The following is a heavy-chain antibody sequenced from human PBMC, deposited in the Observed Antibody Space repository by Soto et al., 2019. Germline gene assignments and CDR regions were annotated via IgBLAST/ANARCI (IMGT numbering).Heavy chain of an antibody. CDR1: GYTFTSYG. CDR2: ISAYNGNT. D-gene: IGHD3-3*01. CDR3: ARDPGISISAVVMNYMDV. Sequence: ASVKVSCKASGYTFTSYGISWVRQAPGQGLEWMGWISAYNGNTNYAQKLQGRVTMTTDTSTSTAYMELRSLRSDDTAVYYCARDPGISISAVVMNYMDVWGLGTTVTVSS. J-gene: IGHJ6*03. V-gene: IGHV1-18*01.